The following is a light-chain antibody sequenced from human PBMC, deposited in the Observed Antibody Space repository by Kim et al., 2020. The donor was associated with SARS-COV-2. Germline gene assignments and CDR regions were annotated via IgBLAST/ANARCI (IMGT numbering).Light chain of an antibody. CDR1: QNINTW. CDR2: DAS. J-gene: IGKJ4*01. Sequence: DIQMTQSPSTLSASVGDRVTITCRASQNINTWLAWYQQKPGKAPQVLIYDASILESGVPSRFSGSGSGTDFTLTISSLQPDDFARYYCNQYNEHELTFCGGTKVEIK. CDR3: NQYNEHELT. V-gene: IGKV1-5*01.